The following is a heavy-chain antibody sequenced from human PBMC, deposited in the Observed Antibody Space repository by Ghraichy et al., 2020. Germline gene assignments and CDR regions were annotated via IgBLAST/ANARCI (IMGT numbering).Heavy chain of an antibody. CDR1: GFTVSSNY. CDR3: AREYCSGGSCYSGWFDP. D-gene: IGHD2-15*01. CDR2: IYSGGST. J-gene: IGHJ5*02. Sequence: ETLSLTCAASGFTVSSNYMSWVRQAPGKGLEWVSVIYSGGSTYYADSVKGRFTISRDNSKNTLYLQMNSLRAEDTAVYYCAREYCSGGSCYSGWFDPWGQGTLVTVSS. V-gene: IGHV3-53*01.